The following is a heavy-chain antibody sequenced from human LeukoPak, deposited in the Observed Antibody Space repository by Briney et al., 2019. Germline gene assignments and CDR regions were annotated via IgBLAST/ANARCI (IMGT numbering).Heavy chain of an antibody. CDR2: INPDSGAT. J-gene: IGHJ4*02. CDR3: ARDLGDTWIQLWPRGDS. D-gene: IGHD5-18*01. CDR1: GYKFTGYY. Sequence: ASVKVSCKTSGYKFTGYYMHWVRQAPRQGLKWMGWINPDSGATHSAQKFQGRVTMTRDTPISTAYMELSSLRSDDTTVYYCARDLGDTWIQLWPRGDSWGQGTLVTVSS. V-gene: IGHV1-2*02.